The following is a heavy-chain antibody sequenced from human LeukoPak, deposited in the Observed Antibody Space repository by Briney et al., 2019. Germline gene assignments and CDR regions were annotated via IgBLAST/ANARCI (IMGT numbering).Heavy chain of an antibody. CDR3: ASHRALRLNLDY. Sequence: SETLSLTCSVSGGSISSGYYWGWIRQPPGKGLEWIGSIYHSGSTYYNPSLKSRVTISVDTSKNQFSLKLSSVTAADTAVYYCASHRALRLNLDYWGRGTLVTVSS. J-gene: IGHJ4*02. V-gene: IGHV4-38-2*01. CDR2: IYHSGST. CDR1: GGSISSGYY.